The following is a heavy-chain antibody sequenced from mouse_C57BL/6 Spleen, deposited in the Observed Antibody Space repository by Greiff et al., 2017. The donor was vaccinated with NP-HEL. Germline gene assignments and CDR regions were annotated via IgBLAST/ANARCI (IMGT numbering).Heavy chain of an antibody. J-gene: IGHJ2*01. CDR1: GYSFTGYF. V-gene: IGHV1-20*01. CDR3: ARWYYGRDYFDY. CDR2: INPYNGDT. D-gene: IGHD1-1*01. Sequence: EVQLQQSGPELVKPGDSVKISCKASGYSFTGYFMNWVMQSHGKSLEWIGRINPYNGDTFYNQKFKGKATLTVDKSSSTAHMELRSLTSEDSAVYYWARWYYGRDYFDYWGQGTTLTVSS.